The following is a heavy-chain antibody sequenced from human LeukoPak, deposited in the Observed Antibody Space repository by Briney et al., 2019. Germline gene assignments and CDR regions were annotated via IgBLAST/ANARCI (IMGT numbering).Heavy chain of an antibody. Sequence: SETLSLTCAVSGGSISSSNWWSWVRQPPGKGLEWIGEIYHSGSTNYNPSLKSRVTISVDKSKNQFSLKLSSVTAADTAVYYCARALYDFWSGPPPDYYYYYYMDVWGKGTTVTVSS. CDR1: GGSISSSNW. CDR2: IYHSGST. J-gene: IGHJ6*03. D-gene: IGHD3-3*01. CDR3: ARALYDFWSGPPPDYYYYYYMDV. V-gene: IGHV4-4*02.